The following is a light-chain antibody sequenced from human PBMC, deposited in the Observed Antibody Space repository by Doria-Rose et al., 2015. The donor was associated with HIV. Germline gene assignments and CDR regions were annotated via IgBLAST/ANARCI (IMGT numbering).Light chain of an antibody. CDR3: CSYAGTSYV. Sequence: QPASVSGSPGQSITISCTGTSSDVGSYNLVSWYQQHPGKAPKLMIYEVNKRPSGVSNRFSGSKSGNTASLTISGLQAEDEADYYCCSYAGTSYVFGTGTKVTVL. CDR2: EVN. CDR1: SSDVGSYNL. J-gene: IGLJ1*01. V-gene: IGLV2-23*02.